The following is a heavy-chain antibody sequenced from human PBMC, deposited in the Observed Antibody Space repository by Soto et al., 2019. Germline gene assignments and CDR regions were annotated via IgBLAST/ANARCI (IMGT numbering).Heavy chain of an antibody. CDR2: IYYSGST. CDR1: GGSISSGGYY. CDR3: AGSRVVVPAAIFVY. J-gene: IGHJ4*02. D-gene: IGHD2-2*01. V-gene: IGHV4-31*03. Sequence: SETLSLTCTVSGGSISSGGYYWSWIRQHPGKGLEWIGYIYYSGSTYYNPSLKSRVTISVDTSKNQFSLKLSSVTAADTAVYYCAGSRVVVPAAIFVYWGQGTLVTVSS.